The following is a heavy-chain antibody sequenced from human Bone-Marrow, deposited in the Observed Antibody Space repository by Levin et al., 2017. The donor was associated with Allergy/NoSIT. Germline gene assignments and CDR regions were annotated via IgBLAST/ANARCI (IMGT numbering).Heavy chain of an antibody. CDR3: TTDYDSFAYYPDY. CDR2: ISYDGSNK. J-gene: IGHJ4*02. D-gene: IGHD3-22*01. V-gene: IGHV3-30*03. CDR1: GFTFTSYA. Sequence: PGGSLRLSCAASGFTFTSYAMHWVRQAPGKGLEWVAVISYDGSNKYYADSVKGRFTISRDNSKNTLYLQMNSLRAEDTAIYYCTTDYDSFAYYPDYWGQGTLVTVSS.